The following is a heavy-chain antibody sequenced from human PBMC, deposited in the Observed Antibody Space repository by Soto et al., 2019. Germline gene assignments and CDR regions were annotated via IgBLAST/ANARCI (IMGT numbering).Heavy chain of an antibody. CDR2: ISYDGSNK. CDR3: AKAMYDSRGFDAFDV. Sequence: QVQLVESGGAVSHPGPPLKPSFEAPRFPLKSYAMHWVRQAPGRGRGWVAIISYDGSNKYYADSVKGRFTISRDNSKDTLYLQMNTLRAEDTAVYYCAKAMYDSRGFDAFDVWGQGTMVTVSS. D-gene: IGHD3-22*01. J-gene: IGHJ3*01. V-gene: IGHV3-30*18. CDR1: RFPLKSYA.